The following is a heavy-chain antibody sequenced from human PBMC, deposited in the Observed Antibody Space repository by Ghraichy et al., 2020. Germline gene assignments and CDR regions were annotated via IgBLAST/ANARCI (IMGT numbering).Heavy chain of an antibody. D-gene: IGHD1-20*01. CDR3: ARDRLVYLRASPHDPFVI. CDR2: ISSSSAYI. CDR1: GFTFSRYT. J-gene: IGHJ3*02. Sequence: GGSLRLSCAASGFTFSRYTMNWVRQAPGKGLEWVSSISSSSAYIHYTDSVEGRFTISRDNAKNSLYLQMNNLRVDDTAVYYCARDRLVYLRASPHDPFVIWGQLTMVSVS. V-gene: IGHV3-21*06.